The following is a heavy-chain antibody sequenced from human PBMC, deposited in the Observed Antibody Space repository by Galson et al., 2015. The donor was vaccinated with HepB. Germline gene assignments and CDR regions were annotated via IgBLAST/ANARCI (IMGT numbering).Heavy chain of an antibody. J-gene: IGHJ4*02. CDR1: GFTVSSNY. Sequence: SLRLSCAASGFTVSSNYMSWVRQAPGKGLEWVSVIYSGGSTYYADSVKGRFTISRDNSKNTLYLQMNSLRAADTAVYYCARDPRVSGCSSGWFPDVEEESGDYWGQGTLVTVSS. CDR3: ARDPRVSGCSSGWFPDVEEESGDY. CDR2: IYSGGST. D-gene: IGHD6-19*01. V-gene: IGHV3-66*02.